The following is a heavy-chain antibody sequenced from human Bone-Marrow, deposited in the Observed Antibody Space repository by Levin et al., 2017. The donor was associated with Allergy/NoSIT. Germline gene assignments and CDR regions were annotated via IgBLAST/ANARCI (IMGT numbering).Heavy chain of an antibody. J-gene: IGHJ5*02. V-gene: IGHV3-23*01. CDR3: AKNYDGSDYYYSPNNWFDP. Sequence: GESLKISCAASGFTFSSYAMSWVRQAPGKGLEWVSTISGNGGNTYFADSVKGRFAISRDNSKNTLYLQMNSLRADDTAVYYCAKNYDGSDYYYSPNNWFDPWGQGTLVTVSS. D-gene: IGHD3-22*01. CDR1: GFTFSSYA. CDR2: ISGNGGNT.